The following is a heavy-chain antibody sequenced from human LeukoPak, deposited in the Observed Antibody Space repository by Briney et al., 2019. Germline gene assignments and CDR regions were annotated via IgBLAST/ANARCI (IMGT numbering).Heavy chain of an antibody. J-gene: IGHJ4*02. Sequence: SETLSLTCTVSGGSMTISNFYWGWIRQPPGKGLEWFGSIYYSGSTYYNPSLKSRVTISVDTSKNQFSLKLSSVTDADTAVYYCARSEQWLVPLDHWGQGTLVTVSS. V-gene: IGHV4-39*07. CDR1: GGSMTISNFY. CDR3: ARSEQWLVPLDH. CDR2: IYYSGST. D-gene: IGHD6-19*01.